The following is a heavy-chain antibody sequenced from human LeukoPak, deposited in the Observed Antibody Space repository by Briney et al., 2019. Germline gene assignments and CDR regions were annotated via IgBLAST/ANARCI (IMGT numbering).Heavy chain of an antibody. CDR1: GFTFSSYA. D-gene: IGHD6-19*01. Sequence: GGSLRLSCAASGFTFSSYAMSWVRQAPGKGLEWVSAISGSGGSTYYADSVKGRFTISRDNSKNTLYLQMNSLRAEDTAVYYCARDVGVIAVAGSLDYWGQGTLVTVSS. CDR2: ISGSGGST. J-gene: IGHJ4*02. V-gene: IGHV3-23*01. CDR3: ARDVGVIAVAGSLDY.